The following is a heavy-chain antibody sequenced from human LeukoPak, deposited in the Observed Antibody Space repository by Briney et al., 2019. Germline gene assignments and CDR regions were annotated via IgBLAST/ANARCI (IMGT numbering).Heavy chain of an antibody. D-gene: IGHD4-23*01. Sequence: GGSLRLSCTASEFTFGDFAISWVRQAPGKGLEWVSAISGSGDSTYYADSVKGRFTISRDNSMNTLYLQMNSLRAEDTAVYYCARDYGGSSPFDYWGQGTLVTVSS. CDR2: ISGSGDST. J-gene: IGHJ4*02. V-gene: IGHV3-23*01. CDR3: ARDYGGSSPFDY. CDR1: EFTFGDFA.